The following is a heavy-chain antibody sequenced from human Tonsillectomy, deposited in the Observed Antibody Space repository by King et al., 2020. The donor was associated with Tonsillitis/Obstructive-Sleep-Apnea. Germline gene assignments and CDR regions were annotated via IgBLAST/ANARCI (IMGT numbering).Heavy chain of an antibody. D-gene: IGHD3-22*01. CDR1: GGSISSGGYY. CDR3: ATLRPGYYDSSGYYYQANYFDY. Sequence: VQLQESGPGLVKPSQTLSLTCTVSGGSISSGGYYWSWIRQHPGKGLEWIGYIYYSGSTYYNPSLKSRVTISVDTSKNQFSLKLSSVTAADTAVYYCATLRPGYYDSSGYYYQANYFDYWGQGTLVTVSS. J-gene: IGHJ4*02. V-gene: IGHV4-31*03. CDR2: IYYSGST.